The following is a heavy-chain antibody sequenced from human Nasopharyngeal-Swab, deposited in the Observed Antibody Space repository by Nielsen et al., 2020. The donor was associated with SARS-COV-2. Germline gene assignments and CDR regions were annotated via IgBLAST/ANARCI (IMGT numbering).Heavy chain of an antibody. CDR1: GFTFSDYY. J-gene: IGHJ4*02. Sequence: GESLKISCAASGFTFSDYYMSWIRQAPGKGLEWVSYISSSSSYTNYADSVKGRFTISRDNAKNSLYLQMNSLRAEDTAVYYCARARLGWVVVVAATPPDYWGQGTLVTVSS. V-gene: IGHV3-11*06. CDR2: ISSSSSYT. D-gene: IGHD2-15*01. CDR3: ARARLGWVVVVAATPPDY.